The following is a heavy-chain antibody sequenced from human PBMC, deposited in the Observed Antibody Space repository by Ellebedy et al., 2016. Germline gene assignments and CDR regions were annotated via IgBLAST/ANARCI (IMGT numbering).Heavy chain of an antibody. D-gene: IGHD1-26*01. CDR1: GYSFTSHW. CDR2: IYPGDSDT. J-gene: IGHJ4*02. V-gene: IGHV5-51*01. Sequence: GESLKISCKGSGYSFTSHWIGWVRQMPGKGLEWMGIIYPGDSDTRYSPSFEGQFTVSADKSISTAYLQWNSLKASDTAMYYCARGVGATMSSFEFWGPGTLVTVSS. CDR3: ARGVGATMSSFEF.